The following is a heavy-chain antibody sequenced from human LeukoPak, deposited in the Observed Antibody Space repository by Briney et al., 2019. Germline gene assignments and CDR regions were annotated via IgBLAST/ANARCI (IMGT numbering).Heavy chain of an antibody. D-gene: IGHD4-23*01. CDR1: GFTFSSYS. Sequence: TGGSLRLSCAASGFTFSSYSMNWVRKAPGKGLEWVSAISGSGGSTYYADSVKGRFTISRDNSKNTLYLQMNSLRAEDTAVYYCAKGGGNSRVGYFDYWGQGTLVTVSS. CDR2: ISGSGGST. V-gene: IGHV3-23*01. CDR3: AKGGGNSRVGYFDY. J-gene: IGHJ4*02.